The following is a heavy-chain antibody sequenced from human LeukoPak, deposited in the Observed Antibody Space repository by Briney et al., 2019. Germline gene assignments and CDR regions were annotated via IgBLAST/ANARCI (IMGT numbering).Heavy chain of an antibody. Sequence: GASVKVSCKTSGYMFLIYGITWVRQAPGQGLEWMGWTSTYNGDTNYAQNLQGRVTMTTDTSTSTAYMDLRSLRSDDTAVYYCARDTGSSPGDYWGQGTLVTVSS. D-gene: IGHD1-26*01. CDR1: GYMFLIYG. V-gene: IGHV1-18*01. CDR3: ARDTGSSPGDY. CDR2: TSTYNGDT. J-gene: IGHJ4*02.